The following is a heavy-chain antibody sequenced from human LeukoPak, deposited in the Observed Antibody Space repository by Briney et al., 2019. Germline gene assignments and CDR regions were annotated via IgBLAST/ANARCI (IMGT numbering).Heavy chain of an antibody. CDR1: GFTFSSYS. CDR2: ISGLTTYI. CDR3: ARGRTSGGMTTEIDY. J-gene: IGHJ4*02. V-gene: IGHV3-21*01. D-gene: IGHD4-11*01. Sequence: GGSLRLPCAASGFTFSSYSMNWVRQAPGKGLEWVSSISGLTTYIYYADSLKGRFTISRDNAKNSLFLQMNSLRAEDTAVYYCARGRTSGGMTTEIDYWGQGTLVTVSS.